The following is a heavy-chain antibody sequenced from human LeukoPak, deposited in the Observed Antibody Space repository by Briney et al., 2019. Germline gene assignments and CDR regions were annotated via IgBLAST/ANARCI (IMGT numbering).Heavy chain of an antibody. CDR2: IWYDGSNK. Sequence: GRSLRLSCAASGFTFSSYGMHWVRQAPGKGLEWVAVIWYDGSNKYYADSVKGRFTISRDNSKNTLYLQMNSLRAEDTAVYYCARDHRYQLLSMYYGMDVWGQGTTVTVSS. J-gene: IGHJ6*02. D-gene: IGHD2-2*01. CDR1: GFTFSSYG. V-gene: IGHV3-33*01. CDR3: ARDHRYQLLSMYYGMDV.